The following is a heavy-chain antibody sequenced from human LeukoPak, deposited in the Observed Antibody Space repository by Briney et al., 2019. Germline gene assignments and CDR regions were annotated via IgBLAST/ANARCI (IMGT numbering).Heavy chain of an antibody. J-gene: IGHJ5*02. CDR3: ARVGRGDYTWGSYSCDL. CDR2: ISYSGNT. Sequence: SDTLSLTCTVSGDSISSYHWSWIRQPPGKGVECVGYISYSGNTNYNPSLKSRVTISVDTSKNQFSLKLSSATAADTAVYYCARVGRGDYTWGSYSCDLWGQGTLVSVSS. V-gene: IGHV4-59*07. CDR1: GDSISSYH. D-gene: IGHD3-16*01.